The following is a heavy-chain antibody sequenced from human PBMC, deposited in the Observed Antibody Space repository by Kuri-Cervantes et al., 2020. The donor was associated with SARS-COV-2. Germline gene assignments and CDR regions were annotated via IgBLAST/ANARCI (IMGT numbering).Heavy chain of an antibody. Sequence: LTCAASGFTFSSYGTHWVRQAPGKGLEWVAVISYDGSNKYYADSVKGRFTISRDNSKNTLYLQMNSLRAEDTAVYYCAKALRVVVVAATDLFDYWGQGTLVTVSS. V-gene: IGHV3-30*18. CDR1: GFTFSSYG. CDR3: AKALRVVVVAATDLFDY. CDR2: ISYDGSNK. D-gene: IGHD2-15*01. J-gene: IGHJ4*02.